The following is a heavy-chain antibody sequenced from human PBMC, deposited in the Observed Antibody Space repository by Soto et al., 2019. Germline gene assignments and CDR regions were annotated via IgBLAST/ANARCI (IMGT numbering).Heavy chain of an antibody. D-gene: IGHD3-3*01. Sequence: QVQLVQSGPELKKPGAAVRVSCKASGYTFYSYGLSWVRQAPGQGLEWMGWISTYTGNTDYPQRFQGIVTMDTDTTTSTAFCDLSSLPSHYTAGYYCVTEVSVIFVSFGGYWGKGTLVTVSS. CDR2: ISTYTGNT. J-gene: IGHJ4*02. V-gene: IGHV1-18*01. CDR1: GYTFYSYG. CDR3: VTEVSVIFVSFGGY.